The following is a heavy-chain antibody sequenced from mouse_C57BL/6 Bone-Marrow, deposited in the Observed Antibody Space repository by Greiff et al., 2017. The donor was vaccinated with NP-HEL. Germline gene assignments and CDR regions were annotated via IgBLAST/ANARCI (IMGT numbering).Heavy chain of an antibody. CDR1: GFTFSSYG. J-gene: IGHJ3*01. D-gene: IGHD2-3*01. Sequence: EVQRVESGGDLVKPGGSLKLSCAASGFTFSSYGMSWVRQTPDKRLEWVATISSGGSYTYYPDSVKGRFTISRDNAKNTLYLQMSSLKSEDTAMYYCAREGWLLPSFAYWGQGTLVTVSA. V-gene: IGHV5-6*01. CDR2: ISSGGSYT. CDR3: AREGWLLPSFAY.